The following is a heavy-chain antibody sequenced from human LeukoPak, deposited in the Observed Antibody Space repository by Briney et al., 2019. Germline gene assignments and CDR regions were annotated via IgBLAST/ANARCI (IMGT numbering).Heavy chain of an antibody. V-gene: IGHV4-39*07. CDR3: ARWTVYDGSGYY. Sequence: SETLSLTCTVSGGSTNSAIHCWGWIRQPPGKGLEWIGEINHSGSTNYYPSLKSRVTISVDTSKNQFSLKLSSVTAADTAVYYCARWTVYDGSGYYWGQGTLVTVSS. J-gene: IGHJ4*02. CDR1: GGSTNSAIHC. D-gene: IGHD3-22*01. CDR2: INHSGST.